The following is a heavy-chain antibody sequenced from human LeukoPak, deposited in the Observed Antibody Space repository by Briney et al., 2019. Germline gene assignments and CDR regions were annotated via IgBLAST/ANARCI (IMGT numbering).Heavy chain of an antibody. CDR2: ISSSSSYI. CDR1: GFTLRVNY. D-gene: IGHD3-16*02. Sequence: GGSLRLSCAASGFTLRVNYMTWVRQAPGKGLEWVSSISSSSSYIYYADSVKGRFTISRDNAKNSLYLQMNSLRAEDTAVYYCARITFGGVIVYWGQGTLVTVSS. J-gene: IGHJ4*02. V-gene: IGHV3-21*04. CDR3: ARITFGGVIVY.